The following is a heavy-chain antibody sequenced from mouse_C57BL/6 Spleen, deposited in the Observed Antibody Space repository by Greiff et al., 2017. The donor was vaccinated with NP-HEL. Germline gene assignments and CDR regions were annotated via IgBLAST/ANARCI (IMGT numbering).Heavy chain of an antibody. CDR3: ARSPHLSYFDY. V-gene: IGHV1-69*01. CDR1: GYTFTSYW. J-gene: IGHJ2*01. CDR2: IDPSDSYT. Sequence: VQLQQSGAELVMPGASVKLSCKASGYTFTSYWMHWVKQRPGQGLEWIGEIDPSDSYTNYNQKFKGKSTLTVDKSSSTAYMQLSSLTSEDSAVYYCARSPHLSYFDYWGQGTTLTVSS.